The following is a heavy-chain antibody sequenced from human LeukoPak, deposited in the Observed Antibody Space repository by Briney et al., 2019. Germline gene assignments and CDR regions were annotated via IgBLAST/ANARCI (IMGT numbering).Heavy chain of an antibody. CDR1: GGSISRGSYY. CDR2: IYNSGST. J-gene: IGHJ4*02. V-gene: IGHV4-61*02. D-gene: IGHD3-10*01. Sequence: PSETLSLTCIVSGGSISRGSYYWNWIRQPAGKGLEWMGRIYNSGSTNDNPSLKSRVTISTDMSRNQFSLNLSSVTAADTAVYYCARQTFGALYFDSWGQGTLVTVSS. CDR3: ARQTFGALYFDS.